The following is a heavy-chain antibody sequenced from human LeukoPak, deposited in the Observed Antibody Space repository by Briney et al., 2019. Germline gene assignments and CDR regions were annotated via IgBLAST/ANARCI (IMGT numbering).Heavy chain of an antibody. Sequence: SSETLSLTCTVSGGSISSSSYYWGWIRQPPGKGLEWIGTICYSGYTYYNPSLESRVTISVDTSKNQFSLKLRSVTAADTAVYYCARVVQSTDSSGFYLPEYFQHWGQGTLVTVSS. V-gene: IGHV4-39*07. CDR1: GGSISSSSYY. CDR3: ARVVQSTDSSGFYLPEYFQH. J-gene: IGHJ1*01. D-gene: IGHD3-22*01. CDR2: ICYSGYT.